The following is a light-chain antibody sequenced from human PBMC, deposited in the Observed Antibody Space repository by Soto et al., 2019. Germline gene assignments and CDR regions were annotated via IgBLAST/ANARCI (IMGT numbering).Light chain of an antibody. CDR3: HQRSNWPPFT. CDR1: QSVSTY. V-gene: IGKV3-11*01. J-gene: IGKJ3*01. CDR2: GAS. Sequence: EVVLTQSPATLSLSPGERATLSCRASQSVSTYLAWYQQKPGQPPRLLIYGASNRATGTPARFSGSGSGTDFTLTISSLEPEHFAVYYCHQRSNWPPFTFGPGTKVEIK.